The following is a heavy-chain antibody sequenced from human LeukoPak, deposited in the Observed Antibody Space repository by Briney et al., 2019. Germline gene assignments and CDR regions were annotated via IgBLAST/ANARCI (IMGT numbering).Heavy chain of an antibody. D-gene: IGHD6-19*01. J-gene: IGHJ3*02. Sequence: ASVKVSFKASGYTFTSYYMHWVRQAPGQGLEWMGIINPSGGSTTYAQKFQGRLTMTRDTSTTTVYMELSSLRSEDTAVYYCARVRFSSGWYIAFDIWGQGTMVTVSS. CDR2: INPSGGST. V-gene: IGHV1-46*01. CDR1: GYTFTSYY. CDR3: ARVRFSSGWYIAFDI.